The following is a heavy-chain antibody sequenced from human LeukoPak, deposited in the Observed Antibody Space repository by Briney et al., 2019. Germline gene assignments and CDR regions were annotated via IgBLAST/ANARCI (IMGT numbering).Heavy chain of an antibody. CDR3: ARARIGDGYNYPS. CDR1: GFDFSSYI. V-gene: IGHV3-23*01. D-gene: IGHD5-24*01. CDR2: ITCSGGST. J-gene: IGHJ5*02. Sequence: GGSLRLSCAASGFDFSSYIMNWVRQAPGKGLEWVSAITCSGGSTFYADSVKGSLTISRHNHKNTLYLQMHSLRAKDTDVYYCARARIGDGYNYPSWGQGSLVTVSS.